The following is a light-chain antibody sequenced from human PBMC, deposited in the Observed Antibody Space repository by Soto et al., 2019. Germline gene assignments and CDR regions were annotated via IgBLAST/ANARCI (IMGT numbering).Light chain of an antibody. CDR3: SSYRSSNTLL. CDR1: SSDVGDYDY. V-gene: IGLV2-14*01. J-gene: IGLJ2*01. Sequence: QSALTQPASVSGSPGQLITISCTGTSSDVGDYDYVSWYQQYAGKAPKMMIYEVSNRPSGVSNRFSGSKSGNTASLTISGLQAEDEADYYCSSYRSSNTLLFGGGTKLTVL. CDR2: EVS.